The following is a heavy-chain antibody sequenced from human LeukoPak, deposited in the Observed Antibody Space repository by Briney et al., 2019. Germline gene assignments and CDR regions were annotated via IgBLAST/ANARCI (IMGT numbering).Heavy chain of an antibody. CDR2: IYLSGST. V-gene: IGHV4-38-2*02. D-gene: IGHD3-9*01. CDR1: GSSIISGYY. CDR3: AKAILTGSYRGYFDY. Sequence: SETLSLTCIVSGSSIISGYYWGWIRQPPGKGLEWIGSIYLSGSTYYNPSLKSRVTISMDTAKNQFSLKLSSVTAADTAVYYCAKAILTGSYRGYFDYWGQGTLVTVSS. J-gene: IGHJ4*02.